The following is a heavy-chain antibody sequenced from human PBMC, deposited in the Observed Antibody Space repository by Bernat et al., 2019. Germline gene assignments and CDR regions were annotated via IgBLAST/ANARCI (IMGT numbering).Heavy chain of an antibody. D-gene: IGHD7-27*01. J-gene: IGHJ4*02. Sequence: QVQLVESGGGVVQPGRSLRLSCAASGFTFSSYGMHWVRQAPGKGLEWVAVISYDGSNKYYADSVKGRFTISRDNSKNPLYLQMNSLGAEDTAVYYCAKDHGGKTGAFDYWGQGTLVTVSS. CDR3: AKDHGGKTGAFDY. V-gene: IGHV3-30*18. CDR1: GFTFSSYG. CDR2: ISYDGSNK.